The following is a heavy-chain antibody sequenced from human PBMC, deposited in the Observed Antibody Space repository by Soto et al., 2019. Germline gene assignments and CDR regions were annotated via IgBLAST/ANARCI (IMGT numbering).Heavy chain of an antibody. J-gene: IGHJ4*02. CDR1: GDSISSGFYF. V-gene: IGHV4-39*07. D-gene: IGHD2-2*01. Sequence: SETLSLTCTVSGDSISSGFYFWGWVRQPPGKGLEWIGTIYYSGSTYYNPSLKSRVTISIDRSKNQFSLKLSSVTAADTAVYYCARVPDYWGQGILVTVSS. CDR2: IYYSGST. CDR3: ARVPDY.